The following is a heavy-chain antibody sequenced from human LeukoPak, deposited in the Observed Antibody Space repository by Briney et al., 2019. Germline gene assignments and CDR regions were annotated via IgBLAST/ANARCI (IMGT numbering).Heavy chain of an antibody. Sequence: ASVKVSCKASGYTFTGYYMHRVRQAPGQGLEWMGWINPNSGGTNYAQKFQGRVTMARDTSISTAYMELSRLRSDDTAVYYCARESTVATITHDAFDIWGQGTMVTVSS. D-gene: IGHD5-12*01. J-gene: IGHJ3*02. CDR2: INPNSGGT. V-gene: IGHV1-2*02. CDR3: ARESTVATITHDAFDI. CDR1: GYTFTGYY.